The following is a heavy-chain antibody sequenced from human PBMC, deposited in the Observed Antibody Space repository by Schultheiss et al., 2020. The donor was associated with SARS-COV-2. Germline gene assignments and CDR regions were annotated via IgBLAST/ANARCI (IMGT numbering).Heavy chain of an antibody. J-gene: IGHJ6*02. CDR2: ISYDGSNK. D-gene: IGHD6-19*01. V-gene: IGHV3-30*04. CDR1: GFTFSNYA. Sequence: GGSLRLSCAASGFTFSNYAMHWVRQAPGKGLEWVAVISYDGSNKYYADSVKGRFTISRDNSKNTLYLQMNSLRAEDTAVYYCARDHDSSGWYYYYGMDVWGQGTTVTVSS. CDR3: ARDHDSSGWYYYYGMDV.